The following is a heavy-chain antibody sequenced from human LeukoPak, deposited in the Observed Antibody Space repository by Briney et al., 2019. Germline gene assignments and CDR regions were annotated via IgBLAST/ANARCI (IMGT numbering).Heavy chain of an antibody. CDR1: GFTFSSHA. J-gene: IGHJ4*02. CDR2: ISGSGGST. V-gene: IGHV3-23*01. Sequence: PGGSLRLSCAASGFTFSSHAMSWVRQAPGKGLEWVSAISGSGGSTHYAVSVRGRFTISRDNSKNTLYLQMSSLRAEDTAVYYCAKSHLQIAAANFDYWGQGTLVAVSS. CDR3: AKSHLQIAAANFDY. D-gene: IGHD6-13*01.